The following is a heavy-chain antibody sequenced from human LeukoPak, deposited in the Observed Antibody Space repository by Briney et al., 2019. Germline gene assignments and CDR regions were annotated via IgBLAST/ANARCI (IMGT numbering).Heavy chain of an antibody. Sequence: GASVKVSCKDSGYTFTGYYMHWVRQAPGQGLAWVGWINPNSGGTNYAKKFQGRVTMTRDTSISTAYMELSRLRSDDTAVYYCARESGAIAAAGEADFDYWGQGTLVTVSS. CDR3: ARESGAIAAAGEADFDY. J-gene: IGHJ4*02. D-gene: IGHD6-13*01. CDR1: GYTFTGYY. CDR2: INPNSGGT. V-gene: IGHV1-2*02.